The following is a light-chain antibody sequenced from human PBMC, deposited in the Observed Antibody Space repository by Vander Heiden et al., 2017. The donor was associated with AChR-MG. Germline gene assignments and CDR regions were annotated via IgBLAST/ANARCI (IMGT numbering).Light chain of an antibody. CDR3: QTWVTGIQI. J-gene: IGLJ2*01. Sequence: QVVLTQSPSASASLGASVKLTCTLSSGHSSYAIAWHQQKPEKGPRYLMKLNSDGSHSKGDGIPDRFSGSTSGAERYLTISSLQSEDEADYYCQTWVTGIQIFGGGTKLTVL. CDR2: LNSDGSH. CDR1: SGHSSYA. V-gene: IGLV4-69*01.